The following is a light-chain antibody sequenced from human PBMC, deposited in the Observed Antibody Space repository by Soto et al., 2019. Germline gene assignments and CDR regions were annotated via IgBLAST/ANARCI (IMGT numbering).Light chain of an antibody. CDR2: AAS. V-gene: IGKV1-27*01. Sequence: DIQMTQSPSSLSASVGDRVTITCRASQGISNYVAWYQQKPGKPTKLLIYAASTLQSGVPSRFSGSGSGTDFTHTINSLQPEDVATYSCQKYSSVPVFGPGTKVDIK. CDR3: QKYSSVPV. CDR1: QGISNY. J-gene: IGKJ3*01.